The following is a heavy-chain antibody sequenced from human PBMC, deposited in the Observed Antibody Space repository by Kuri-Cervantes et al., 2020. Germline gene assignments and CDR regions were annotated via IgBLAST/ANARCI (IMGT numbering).Heavy chain of an antibody. Sequence: SETLPLTCAVYGGSFSGYYWSWIRQPPGKGLEWIGEINHSGSTNYNPSLKSRVTISVDTSKNQFSLKLGSVTAADTAVYYCARARGDYYFDYWGQGTLVTVSS. D-gene: IGHD2-21*02. CDR2: INHSGST. CDR1: GGSFSGYY. J-gene: IGHJ4*02. V-gene: IGHV4-34*01. CDR3: ARARGDYYFDY.